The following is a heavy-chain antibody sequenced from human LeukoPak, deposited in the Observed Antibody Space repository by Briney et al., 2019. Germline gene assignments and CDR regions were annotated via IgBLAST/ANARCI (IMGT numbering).Heavy chain of an antibody. D-gene: IGHD2-2*01. CDR2: IRYDGSNK. CDR1: GFTFSSYG. V-gene: IGHV3-30*02. Sequence: GGSLRLSSAASGFTFSSYGMHWVRQAPGKGLEWVAFIRYDGSNKYYADSVKGRFTISRDNSKNTLYLQMNSLRAEDTAVYYCANMTPYCSSTSCSRDYWGQGTLVTVSS. CDR3: ANMTPYCSSTSCSRDY. J-gene: IGHJ4*02.